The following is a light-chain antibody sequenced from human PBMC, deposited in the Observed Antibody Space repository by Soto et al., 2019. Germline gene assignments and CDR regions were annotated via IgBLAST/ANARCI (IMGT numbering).Light chain of an antibody. CDR1: QSVSSN. J-gene: IGKJ4*01. CDR2: GAS. CDR3: QQYSNWPLT. V-gene: IGKV3-15*01. Sequence: MVMSQSPATLSVSPGEGATLSCRASQSVSSNLAWYQQKPGQAPRLLIFGASTRATGIPARFSGSGSGAEFSLSISALQSEDFAIYYCQQYSNWPLTFGGGTKVDTK.